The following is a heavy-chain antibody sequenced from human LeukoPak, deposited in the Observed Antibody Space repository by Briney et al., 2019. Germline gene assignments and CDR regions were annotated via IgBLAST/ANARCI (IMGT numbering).Heavy chain of an antibody. CDR2: IKQDGSEK. CDR3: ARVLDFWSGYYAASIYCYYMDV. V-gene: IGHV3-7*01. CDR1: GFTFKNYW. D-gene: IGHD3-3*01. Sequence: GGSLRLSCAASGFTFKNYWMSWVRQAPGKVLEWVANIKQDGSEKYSVDSVKGRFTISRDNAKNSLYLELNSLRAEDTAVYYCARVLDFWSGYYAASIYCYYMDVWGKGTTVIVSS. J-gene: IGHJ6*03.